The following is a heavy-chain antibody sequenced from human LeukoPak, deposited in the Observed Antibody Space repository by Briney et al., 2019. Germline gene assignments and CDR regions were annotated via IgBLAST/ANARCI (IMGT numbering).Heavy chain of an antibody. CDR2: ITSNSGGT. D-gene: IGHD6-19*01. J-gene: IGHJ3*02. Sequence: GGSLRLSCAASGFSFGDSAMHWVRQAPGRELEWVSGITSNSGGTAYADSVRGRFTISRDNAKNSLYLQMTSLRPEDTAFYYCARRTGWFAFDIWGQGTMVTVSS. V-gene: IGHV3-9*01. CDR1: GFSFGDSA. CDR3: ARRTGWFAFDI.